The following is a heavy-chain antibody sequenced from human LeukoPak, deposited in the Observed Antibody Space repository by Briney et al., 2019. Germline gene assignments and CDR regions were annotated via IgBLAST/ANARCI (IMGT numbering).Heavy chain of an antibody. CDR2: ISGSGGST. J-gene: IGHJ1*01. Sequence: GGSLRLSCAASGFTFSSYAMSWVRQAPGKGLGWVSAISGSGGSTYYADSVKGRFTISRDNPKNTLYLQMNSLRAEDTAVYYCAKGRSTVPKWFQHWGQGTLVTVSS. CDR3: AKGRSTVPKWFQH. V-gene: IGHV3-23*01. D-gene: IGHD4-17*01. CDR1: GFTFSSYA.